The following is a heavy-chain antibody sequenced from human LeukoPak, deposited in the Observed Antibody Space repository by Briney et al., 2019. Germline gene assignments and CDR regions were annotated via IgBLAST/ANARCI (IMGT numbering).Heavy chain of an antibody. J-gene: IGHJ4*02. V-gene: IGHV4-59*08. Sequence: SGTLSLTCTVSGGSISSYYWSWIRQPPGKGLEWIGYIYYSGSTNYNPSLKSRVTISVDTSKNQFSLKLSSVTAADTAVYYCARRRWSSGWTFDYWGQGTLVTVSS. D-gene: IGHD6-19*01. CDR2: IYYSGST. CDR3: ARRRWSSGWTFDY. CDR1: GGSISSYY.